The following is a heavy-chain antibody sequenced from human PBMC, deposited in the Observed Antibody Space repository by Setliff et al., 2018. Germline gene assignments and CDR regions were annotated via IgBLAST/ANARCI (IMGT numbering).Heavy chain of an antibody. J-gene: IGHJ4*02. CDR2: IDTSSTWI. V-gene: IGHV3-21*01. D-gene: IGHD2-2*01. Sequence: PGGSLRLSCAASGFSFTTYTMNWIRQAPGQGLEWVSSIDTSSTWIYYADSVKGRFTISRDNAENSLYLQMNSLRAKDTAVYYCARSETCHSTHCSPYDYWGQGTPVTVSS. CDR1: GFSFTTYT. CDR3: ARSETCHSTHCSPYDY.